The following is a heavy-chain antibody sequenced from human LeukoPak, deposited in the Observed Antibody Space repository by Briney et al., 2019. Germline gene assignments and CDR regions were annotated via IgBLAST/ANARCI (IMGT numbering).Heavy chain of an antibody. Sequence: ASVKVSCKASGYTFTSYDINWVRQATGQGLEWMGWMNPNSGDTGYVQKFQGRVTMTRSTSISTAYMELSSLRSEDTAIYYCARGGFGSGSHFDYRGQGTLVTVSS. D-gene: IGHD3-10*01. CDR3: ARGGFGSGSHFDY. J-gene: IGHJ4*02. CDR1: GYTFTSYD. CDR2: MNPNSGDT. V-gene: IGHV1-8*01.